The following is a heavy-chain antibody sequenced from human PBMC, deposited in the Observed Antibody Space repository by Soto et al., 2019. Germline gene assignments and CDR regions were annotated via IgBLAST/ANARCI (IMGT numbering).Heavy chain of an antibody. CDR1: GFNFRSYA. Sequence: GGSLRLSCAASGFNFRSYAMSWVRRAPGKGLEWVSAISGSGGTSYFADSVRGRFAISRDNSKNTLYLQLSSLRVEDTAEYFCAKGRGSSWTIDYWGHGTLVTVSS. CDR3: AKGRGSSWTIDY. D-gene: IGHD6-13*01. J-gene: IGHJ4*01. CDR2: ISGSGGTS. V-gene: IGHV3-23*01.